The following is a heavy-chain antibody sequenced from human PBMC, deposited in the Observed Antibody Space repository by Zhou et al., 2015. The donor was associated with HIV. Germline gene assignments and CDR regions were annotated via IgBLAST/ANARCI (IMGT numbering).Heavy chain of an antibody. D-gene: IGHD3-3*01. V-gene: IGHV1-18*01. CDR3: ARHRSLA. CDR1: GGTFSSYA. CDR2: ITPYNGNT. Sequence: QVQLVQSGAEVKKPGSSVKVSCKASGGTFSSYAISWVRQAPGQGLEWMGSITPYNGNTNYAQKLQGRVTMTIDPSTGTAYMELTGLRSDDTALYYCARHRSLAWGQGTLVTVSP. J-gene: IGHJ5*02.